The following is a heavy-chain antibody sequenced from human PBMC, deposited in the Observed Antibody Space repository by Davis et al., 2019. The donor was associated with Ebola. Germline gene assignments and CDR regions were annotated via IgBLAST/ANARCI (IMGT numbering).Heavy chain of an antibody. D-gene: IGHD1-26*01. CDR3: ARDGRNGMDV. CDR2: ITHGGNT. V-gene: IGHV4-34*01. Sequence: SETLSLTCAVYGGSFSGHYWSWIRQPPGKGLEWIGEITHGGNTNHSPSLKSRVTMSTDTSKNQFSLKLSSVTAADTAVYYCARDGRNGMDVWGQGTTVTVSS. CDR1: GGSFSGHY. J-gene: IGHJ6*02.